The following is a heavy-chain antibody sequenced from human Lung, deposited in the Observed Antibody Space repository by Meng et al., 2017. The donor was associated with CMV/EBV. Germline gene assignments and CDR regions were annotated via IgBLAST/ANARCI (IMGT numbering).Heavy chain of an antibody. CDR2: INHSGST. CDR1: GGSFSGYY. Sequence: SETLSLXCAVYGGSFSGYYWSWIRQPPGKGLEWIGEINHSGSTNYNPSLKSRVTISVDTSKNQFSLKLSSVTAADTAVYYCASASSGWYNNWFDPWGQGSXVXVSS. V-gene: IGHV4-34*01. D-gene: IGHD6-19*01. J-gene: IGHJ5*02. CDR3: ASASSGWYNNWFDP.